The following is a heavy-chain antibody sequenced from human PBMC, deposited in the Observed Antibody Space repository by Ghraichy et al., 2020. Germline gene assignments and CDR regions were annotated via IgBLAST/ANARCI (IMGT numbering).Heavy chain of an antibody. V-gene: IGHV4-34*01. D-gene: IGHD2-15*01. CDR3: ARGYWGCSGGSFYLHPLGY. J-gene: IGHJ4*02. CDR2: INHSGST. Sequence: SETLSLTCAVYGGSFSGYYWSWIRQPPGKGLEWIGEINHSGSTNYNPSLKSRVTISVDTSKNQFSLKLSSVTAADTAVYYCARGYWGCSGGSFYLHPLGYWGQGTLVTVSS. CDR1: GGSFSGYY.